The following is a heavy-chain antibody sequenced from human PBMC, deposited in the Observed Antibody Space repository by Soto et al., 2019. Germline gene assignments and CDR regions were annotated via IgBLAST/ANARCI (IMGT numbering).Heavy chain of an antibody. J-gene: IGHJ4*02. V-gene: IGHV1-69*01. CDR2: ITPLFETT. D-gene: IGHD4-17*01. Sequence: QVQLVQSGAEVKKPGSSVKVSCKASGVTINSFAVTWVRQAPRQGFQWLGGITPLFETTNYAQNFQGRVTITADESTTTSYMELRSLASEDTAVYYCARGYGGYFDDWGQGTLVIVSS. CDR1: GVTINSFA. CDR3: ARGYGGYFDD.